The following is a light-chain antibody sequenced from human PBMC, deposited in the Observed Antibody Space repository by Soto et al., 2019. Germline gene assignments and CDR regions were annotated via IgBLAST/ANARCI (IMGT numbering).Light chain of an antibody. J-gene: IGKJ1*01. CDR1: QSVNSD. Sequence: EIVLTQSPGTLSLSPGERATLSCRASQSVNSDYLAWFQQEPGQAPRLLIYGASTRATGVPTRFSGSGSGTEFTLTISSLQSEDLAVYHCQQYNKWPQTFGQGTKVDIK. CDR2: GAS. CDR3: QQYNKWPQT. V-gene: IGKV3-15*01.